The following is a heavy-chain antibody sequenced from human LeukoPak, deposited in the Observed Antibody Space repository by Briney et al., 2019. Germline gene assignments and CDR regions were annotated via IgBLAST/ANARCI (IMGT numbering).Heavy chain of an antibody. Sequence: PSETLSLTCTVSGGASTDYYWSWIRQPPGKGLEWIGYIYTSGSTNYNPSLKSRVTISVDTSKNQFSLRLSSVTAADTAVYYCARERWNYFDYWGQGTLVTVSS. CDR3: ARERWNYFDY. D-gene: IGHD1-1*01. J-gene: IGHJ4*02. CDR1: GGASTDYY. V-gene: IGHV4-4*09. CDR2: IYTSGST.